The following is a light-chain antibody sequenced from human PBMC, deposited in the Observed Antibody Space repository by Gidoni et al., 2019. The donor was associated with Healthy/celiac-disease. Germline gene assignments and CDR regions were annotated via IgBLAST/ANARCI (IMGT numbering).Light chain of an antibody. CDR2: DAS. CDR1: QSVSSN. J-gene: IGKJ4*01. Sequence: EIVLPQSPATLSLSPGERATLSCRASQSVSSNLAWYQQKPGQAPRLLIYDASTRAPGIPARISSSGSGAEYTLTISSLQSEDFAVYYCQQYNNWPPLTFXGXTKVEIK. V-gene: IGKV3-15*01. CDR3: QQYNNWPPLT.